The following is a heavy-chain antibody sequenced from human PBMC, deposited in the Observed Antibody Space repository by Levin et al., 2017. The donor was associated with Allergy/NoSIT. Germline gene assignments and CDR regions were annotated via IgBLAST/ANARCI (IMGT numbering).Heavy chain of an antibody. CDR1: GGSISSGGYY. Sequence: PSETLSLTCTVSGGSISSGGYYWSWIRQHPGKGLEWIGYIYYSGSTYYNPSLKSRVTISVDTSKNQFSLKLSSVTAADTAVYDCARVRAADYYYYGMDVWGQGTTVTVSS. CDR3: ARVRAADYYYYGMDV. V-gene: IGHV4-31*03. D-gene: IGHD6-13*01. CDR2: IYYSGST. J-gene: IGHJ6*02.